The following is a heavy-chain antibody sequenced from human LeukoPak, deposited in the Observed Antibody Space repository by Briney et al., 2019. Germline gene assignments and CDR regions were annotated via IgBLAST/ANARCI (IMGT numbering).Heavy chain of an antibody. CDR3: AKARGVVVPADSFDP. V-gene: IGHV3-23*01. J-gene: IGHJ5*02. D-gene: IGHD2-2*01. CDR1: GFTFSSYA. CDR2: ISGSGGST. Sequence: GGSLRLSCAASGFTFSSYAMSWVRQAPGKGLEWVSAISGSGGSTYYADSVKGRFTISRDNSKNTLCLQMNSLRAEDTAVYYCAKARGVVVPADSFDPWGQGTLVTVSS.